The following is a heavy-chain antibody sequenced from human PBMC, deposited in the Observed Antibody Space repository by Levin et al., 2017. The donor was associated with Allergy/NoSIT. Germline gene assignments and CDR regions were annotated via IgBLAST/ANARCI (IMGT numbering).Heavy chain of an antibody. CDR1: GYSFTSFG. CDR2: ISPYNGDT. J-gene: IGHJ3*02. CDR3: ARELVDTAADTFDI. Sequence: ASVKVSCKASGYSFTSFGISCVRQAPGQGLEWMGCISPYNGDTNYAQKLQGRVTMTTDTSTSTAYMELRSLRSDDTAVYYCARELVDTAADTFDIWGQGTMVTVSS. V-gene: IGHV1-18*01. D-gene: IGHD5-18*01.